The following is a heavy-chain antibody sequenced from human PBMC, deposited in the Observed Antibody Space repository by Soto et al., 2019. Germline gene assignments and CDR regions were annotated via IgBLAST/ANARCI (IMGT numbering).Heavy chain of an antibody. CDR1: GFTFSSYW. Sequence: EVQLVESGGGLVQPGGSLRLSCAASGFTFSSYWMHWVRQAPGKGLVWVSRINRDGSSINYADSARGRVTISRDNAKNTLYLQVNGLGAEDTAVYYCAREIATTGEYYFDYWGQGILVTVSS. V-gene: IGHV3-74*01. D-gene: IGHD6-13*01. J-gene: IGHJ4*02. CDR2: INRDGSSI. CDR3: AREIATTGEYYFDY.